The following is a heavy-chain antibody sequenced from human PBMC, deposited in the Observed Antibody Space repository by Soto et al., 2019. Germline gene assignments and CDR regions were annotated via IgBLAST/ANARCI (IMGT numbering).Heavy chain of an antibody. V-gene: IGHV4-31*03. Sequence: PWETLSLTCTVSGGSISSGGYYWSWIRQHPGKGLEWIGYIYYSGSTYYNPSLKSRVTISVDTSKNQFSLKLSSVTAADTAVYYCARVSSLIYFDYWGPAPLVTVSS. J-gene: IGHJ4*02. CDR2: IYYSGST. D-gene: IGHD2-8*01. CDR3: ARVSSLIYFDY. CDR1: GGSISSGGYY.